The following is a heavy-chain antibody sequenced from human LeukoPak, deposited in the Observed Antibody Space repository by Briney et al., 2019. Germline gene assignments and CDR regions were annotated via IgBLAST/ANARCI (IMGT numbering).Heavy chain of an antibody. Sequence: GESLKISCKGSGYSFITYRIGWVRQMPGKGLEWMGIIYPGDSDTRYSPSFQGQVTISADKSISTAYLQWSSLKASDTAMYYCARLIRTDGSGKTFDYWGQGTLVTVSS. D-gene: IGHD3-10*01. CDR2: IYPGDSDT. CDR3: ARLIRTDGSGKTFDY. CDR1: GYSFITYR. J-gene: IGHJ4*02. V-gene: IGHV5-51*01.